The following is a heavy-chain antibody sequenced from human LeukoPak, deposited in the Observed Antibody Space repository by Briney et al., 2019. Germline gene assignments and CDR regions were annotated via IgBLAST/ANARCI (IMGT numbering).Heavy chain of an antibody. Sequence: GESLKISCKGSGYSFTSYWIGWVRQMPGKGLEWMGIIYPGDSDTRSSPSFQGQVTISADKSISTAYLQWSSLKASDTAMYYCARRGDCSGGSCYSPVDYYYGMDVWGQGTTVTVSS. D-gene: IGHD2-15*01. CDR2: IYPGDSDT. J-gene: IGHJ6*02. V-gene: IGHV5-51*01. CDR1: GYSFTSYW. CDR3: ARRGDCSGGSCYSPVDYYYGMDV.